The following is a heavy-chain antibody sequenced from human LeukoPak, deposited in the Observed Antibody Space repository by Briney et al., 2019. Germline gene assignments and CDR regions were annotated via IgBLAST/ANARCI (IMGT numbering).Heavy chain of an antibody. CDR3: AVTIPAGNWFDP. J-gene: IGHJ5*02. CDR1: GFTFSTYG. V-gene: IGHV3-21*01. CDR2: ISSSSSYI. D-gene: IGHD2-2*01. Sequence: GGSLRLSCAASGFTFSTYGMYWVRQAPGKGLEWVSSISSSSSYIYYADSVKGRFTISRDNAKNSLYLQMNSLRAEDTAVYYCAVTIPAGNWFDPWGQGTLVTVSS.